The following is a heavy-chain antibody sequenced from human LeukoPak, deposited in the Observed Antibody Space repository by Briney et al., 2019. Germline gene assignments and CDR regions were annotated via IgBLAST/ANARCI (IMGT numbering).Heavy chain of an antibody. CDR2: TNTDGSST. CDR1: GFTFSNYW. CDR3: YGANAEH. Sequence: PGGSLTLSCAASGFTFSNYWMHWLGQAPAKGLVWVSGTNTDGSSTMYADSVKGRFTIARDNAKNTLYLQMSSLRAEDTAVYYCYGANAEHWGQGTLVTVSS. J-gene: IGHJ1*01. V-gene: IGHV3-74*03. D-gene: IGHD4-23*01.